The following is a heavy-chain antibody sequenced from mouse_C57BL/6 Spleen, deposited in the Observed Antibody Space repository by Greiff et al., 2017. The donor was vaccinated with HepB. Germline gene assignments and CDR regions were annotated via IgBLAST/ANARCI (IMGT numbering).Heavy chain of an antibody. Sequence: EVQLQESGPELVKPGASVKMSCKASGYTFTDYNMHWVKQSHGKSLEWIGYINPNNGGTSYNQKFKGKATLTVNKSSSTAYMELRSLTSEDAAVYYCSRGCYYGSGDYWGQGTTLTVSS. CDR3: SRGCYYGSGDY. J-gene: IGHJ2*01. V-gene: IGHV1-22*01. CDR2: INPNNGGT. D-gene: IGHD1-1*01. CDR1: GYTFTDYN.